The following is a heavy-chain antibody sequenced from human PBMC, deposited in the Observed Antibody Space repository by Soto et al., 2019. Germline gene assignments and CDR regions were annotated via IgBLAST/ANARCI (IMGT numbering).Heavy chain of an antibody. J-gene: IGHJ6*02. V-gene: IGHV3-30-3*01. Sequence: GGSLRLSCAASGFTFSSYAMHWVRQAPGKGLEWVAVISYDGSNKYYADSVKGRFTISRDNSKNTLYLQMNSLRAEDTAVYYCARDLGDYYDSSGFHPDYYYGMDVWGQGTTVTVSS. CDR2: ISYDGSNK. D-gene: IGHD3-22*01. CDR1: GFTFSSYA. CDR3: ARDLGDYYDSSGFHPDYYYGMDV.